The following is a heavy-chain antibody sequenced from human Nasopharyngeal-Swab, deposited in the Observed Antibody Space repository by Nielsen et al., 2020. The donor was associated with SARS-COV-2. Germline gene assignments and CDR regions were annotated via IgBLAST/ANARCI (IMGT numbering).Heavy chain of an antibody. D-gene: IGHD3-10*01. CDR1: GGSMSTRSYY. CDR2: IHRYGNS. Sequence: GSLRLSCTVSGGSMSTRSYYWGWIRQPPGKGLEWIANIHRYGNSYFNPSLKSRVTIDIDTSTNQFSLKLYAVTAADTAVYFCARRDASGIYNSDYFDYWGQGILVTVSS. V-gene: IGHV4-39*01. J-gene: IGHJ4*02. CDR3: ARRDASGIYNSDYFDY.